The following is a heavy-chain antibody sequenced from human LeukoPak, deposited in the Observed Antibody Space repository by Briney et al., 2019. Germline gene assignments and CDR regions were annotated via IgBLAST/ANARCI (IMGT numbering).Heavy chain of an antibody. Sequence: GASVKVSCKVSGYTLTELSMHWVRQAPGKGLEWMGGFDPEDGETIYAQKFQGRVTITTDESTSTAYMELSSLRSEDTAVYYCARAHYYDSSGYSPFDYWGQGTLVTVSS. V-gene: IGHV1-24*01. J-gene: IGHJ4*02. CDR2: FDPEDGET. CDR3: ARAHYYDSSGYSPFDY. CDR1: GYTLTELS. D-gene: IGHD3-22*01.